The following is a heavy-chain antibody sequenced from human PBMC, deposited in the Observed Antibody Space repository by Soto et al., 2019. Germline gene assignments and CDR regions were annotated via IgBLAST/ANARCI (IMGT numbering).Heavy chain of an antibody. CDR2: GYYNVNT. D-gene: IGHD3-10*01. CDR3: ARRERYYGSPGWFDP. Sequence: PAETLSLTCSVSGASINNFAYYWGWSRQLPGKGLEWIGTGYYNVNTYYNASLNSRVAISVDTAKYRVSLNLRSVTAADTAIYFCARRERYYGSPGWFDPWGQGTLVTVSS. J-gene: IGHJ5*01. V-gene: IGHV4-39*01. CDR1: GASINNFAYY.